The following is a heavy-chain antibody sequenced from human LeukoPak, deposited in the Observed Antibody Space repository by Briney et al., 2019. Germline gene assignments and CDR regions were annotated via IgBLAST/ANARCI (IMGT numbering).Heavy chain of an antibody. J-gene: IGHJ4*02. CDR2: IYWDDEK. CDR1: GFSLTTAGVG. D-gene: IGHD7-27*01. CDR3: GRRRPWAAIDY. Sequence: SGPTLVKPTQTLTLTCTFSGFSLTTAGVGVGWIRQPPGKALEWLALIYWDDEKRYNSSLKSRLTITKDASKNQVVLTMTNMDPADTATYYCGRRRPWAAIDYWGQGTLVTVSS. V-gene: IGHV2-5*02.